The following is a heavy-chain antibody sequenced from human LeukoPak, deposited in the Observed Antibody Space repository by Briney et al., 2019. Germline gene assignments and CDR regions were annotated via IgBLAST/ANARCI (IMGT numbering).Heavy chain of an antibody. D-gene: IGHD6-6*01. J-gene: IGHJ4*02. Sequence: SETLSLTCTVSGGSISSYYWSWIRQPPGKGLEWIGYIYYSGSTNYNPSLKSRVTISVDTSKNQFSLKLSSVTAADTAVYYCARESIAAHQYYFDYWGQGTLVTVSS. CDR1: GGSISSYY. V-gene: IGHV4-59*08. CDR3: ARESIAAHQYYFDY. CDR2: IYYSGST.